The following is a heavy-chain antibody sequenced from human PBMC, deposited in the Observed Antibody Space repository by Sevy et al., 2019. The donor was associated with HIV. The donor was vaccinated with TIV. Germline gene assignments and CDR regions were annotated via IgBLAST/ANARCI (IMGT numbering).Heavy chain of an antibody. V-gene: IGHV4-61*02. CDR1: GGSISSDTYY. CDR3: ARGRLWFLDN. CDR2: AFPSGNT. Sequence: SETLSLTCTVSGGSISSDTYYWSWIRQPAGKGLEWIGRAFPSGNTIYNPSLKSRVTISVDTSKNQVSLRLSSVTAADTAVYYCARGRLWFLDNWGQGTLVTVSS. D-gene: IGHD3-10*01. J-gene: IGHJ4*02.